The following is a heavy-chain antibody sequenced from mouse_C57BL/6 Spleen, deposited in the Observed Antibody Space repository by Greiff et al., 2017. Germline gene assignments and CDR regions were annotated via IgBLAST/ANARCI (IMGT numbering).Heavy chain of an antibody. V-gene: IGHV1-4*01. CDR3: ASSFDYSGSSYYCAMDY. CDR1: GYTFTSYT. D-gene: IGHD1-1*01. Sequence: VQLQQSGAELARPGASVKMSCKASGYTFTSYTMHWVQQRPGQGLEWIGYINPSRGYTKYNQKFKDKATLTADTSTSTAYMQLSILTSEDSAVYYCASSFDYSGSSYYCAMDYWGQGTSVTVSS. J-gene: IGHJ4*01. CDR2: INPSRGYT.